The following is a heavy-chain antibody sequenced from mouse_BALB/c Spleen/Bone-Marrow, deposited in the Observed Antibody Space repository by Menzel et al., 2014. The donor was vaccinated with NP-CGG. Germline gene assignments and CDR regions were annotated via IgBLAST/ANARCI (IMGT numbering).Heavy chain of an antibody. V-gene: IGHV14-3*02. J-gene: IGHJ4*01. Sequence: EVQLQQSGAELVKPGASVKLSCTASGFNIEDTYIHWVKQRPEQGLEWIGRIDPANGNTEYVPKFQGKATITADTSSNTAYLQLSSLTSEDTAVYYCAEITTAAYYVMDYWGQGTSVTVSS. CDR2: IDPANGNT. CDR3: AEITTAAYYVMDY. D-gene: IGHD1-2*01. CDR1: GFNIEDTY.